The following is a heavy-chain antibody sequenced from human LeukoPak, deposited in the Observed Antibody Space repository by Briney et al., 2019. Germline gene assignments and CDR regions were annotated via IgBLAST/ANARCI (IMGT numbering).Heavy chain of an antibody. CDR2: IRYDGSNK. J-gene: IGHJ4*02. CDR3: AKDIRPAATKWRVFDY. D-gene: IGHD2-2*01. CDR1: GFTFSSYG. V-gene: IGHV3-30*02. Sequence: GGSLRLSCAASGFTFSSYGMHWVRQAPGKGLEWVAFIRYDGSNKYYADSVKGRFTISRGNSKNTLYLQMNSLRPEDTAVYYCAKDIRPAATKWRVFDYWGQGTLVTVSS.